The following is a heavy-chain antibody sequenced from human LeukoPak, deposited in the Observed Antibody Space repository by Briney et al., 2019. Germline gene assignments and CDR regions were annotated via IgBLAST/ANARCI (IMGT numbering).Heavy chain of an antibody. Sequence: PGGSLRLSCAASEFTLDSYAMNWVRQAPGKGLEWVSAISGSGANTYYANSVKGRFTISRDNSKSTLFLQMDSLRAEDTAIYYCAKTSVSSGWPELFDFWGQATLVTVSS. CDR2: ISGSGANT. D-gene: IGHD6-19*01. CDR3: AKTSVSSGWPELFDF. J-gene: IGHJ4*02. CDR1: EFTLDSYA. V-gene: IGHV3-23*01.